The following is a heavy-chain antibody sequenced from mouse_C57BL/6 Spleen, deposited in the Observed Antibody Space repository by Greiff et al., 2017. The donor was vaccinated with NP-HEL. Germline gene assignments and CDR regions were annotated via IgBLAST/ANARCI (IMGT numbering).Heavy chain of an antibody. V-gene: IGHV5-17*01. D-gene: IGHD2-2*01. CDR3: ARRDGYDEGFAY. CDR2: ISSGSSTI. J-gene: IGHJ3*01. Sequence: EVKLMESGGGLVKPGGSLKLSCAASGFTFSDYGMHWVRQAPEKGLEWVAYISSGSSTIYYADTVKGRFTISRDNAKNTLFLQMTSLRSEDTAMYYCARRDGYDEGFAYWGQGTLVTVSA. CDR1: GFTFSDYG.